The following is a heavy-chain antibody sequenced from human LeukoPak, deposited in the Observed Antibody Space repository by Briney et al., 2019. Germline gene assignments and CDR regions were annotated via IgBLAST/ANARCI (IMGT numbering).Heavy chain of an antibody. CDR3: AREYCSGGSCYPHY. V-gene: IGHV3-21*01. Sequence: GGSLRLPCAASGFTFSSYSMNWVRQAPGKGLEWVSSISSSSSYIYYADSVKGRFTISRDNAKNSLYLQMNSLRAEDTAVYYCAREYCSGGSCYPHYWGQGTLVTVSS. CDR1: GFTFSSYS. CDR2: ISSSSSYI. J-gene: IGHJ4*02. D-gene: IGHD2-15*01.